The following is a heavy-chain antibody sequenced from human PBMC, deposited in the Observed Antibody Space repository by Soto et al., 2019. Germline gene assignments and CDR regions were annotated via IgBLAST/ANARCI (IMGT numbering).Heavy chain of an antibody. Sequence: RGSLRLSCAASGFTFSNYAISWVRQAPGKGLEWVSAVGNTGLSTHYSDSVKGRFTISRDNSKNTLYLQMDSLRAEDTALYYCAKDRGTNYYFYGMDVWGQGTTVTVSS. V-gene: IGHV3-23*01. CDR3: AKDRGTNYYFYGMDV. J-gene: IGHJ6*02. CDR1: GFTFSNYA. D-gene: IGHD1-7*01. CDR2: VGNTGLST.